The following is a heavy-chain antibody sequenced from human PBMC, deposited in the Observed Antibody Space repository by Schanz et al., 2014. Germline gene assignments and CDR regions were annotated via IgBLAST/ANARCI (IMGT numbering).Heavy chain of an antibody. D-gene: IGHD3-10*01. CDR2: IKEDGSVK. CDR3: ARGGFGEVSYFDY. CDR1: GFAVDNYY. V-gene: IGHV3-7*01. J-gene: IGHJ4*02. Sequence: EVQLVESGGGLVKPGGFLRLSCAASGFAVDNYYMSCVRQAPGRGLEWVANIKEDGSVKDYVDSVKGRFTISRDNAKNSLYLQMNSLRPEDTAVYYCARGGFGEVSYFDYWGQGTLVTVSS.